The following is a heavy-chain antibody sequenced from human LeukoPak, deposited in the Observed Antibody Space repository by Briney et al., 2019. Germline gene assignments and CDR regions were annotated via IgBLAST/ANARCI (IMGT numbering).Heavy chain of an antibody. Sequence: GGSLRLSCAASGFTFSSYAMSWVRQAPGKGLEWVSAISGSGGSTYYADSVKGRFTISRDNSKNTLYLQMNSLRAEDTAVYYCAKAPYYDILTGYYKQYYYGMDVWGQGTTVTVSS. V-gene: IGHV3-23*01. CDR3: AKAPYYDILTGYYKQYYYGMDV. CDR2: ISGSGGST. J-gene: IGHJ6*02. D-gene: IGHD3-9*01. CDR1: GFTFSSYA.